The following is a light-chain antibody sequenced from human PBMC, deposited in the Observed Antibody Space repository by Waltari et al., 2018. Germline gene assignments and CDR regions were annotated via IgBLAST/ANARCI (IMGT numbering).Light chain of an antibody. V-gene: IGKV1-NL1*01. J-gene: IGKJ4*01. CDR1: QGIGNS. CDR2: AAS. CDR3: QQYYSKPLT. Sequence: EIQMTQSPSAMSACFGDRVNLTCRASQGIGNSLAWYQQKPGKAPTLLLCAASRLESGVPSRFSGSGSGTDYTLTIIGLQSEDVATYYCQQYYSKPLTFGGGTKVEIK.